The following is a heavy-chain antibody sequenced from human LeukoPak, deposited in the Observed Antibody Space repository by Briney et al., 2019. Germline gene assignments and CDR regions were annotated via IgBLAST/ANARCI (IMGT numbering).Heavy chain of an antibody. Sequence: PGGSLRLSCAASGFTFSNYGMHWVRQAPGKGLEWVTVIWFDGSHQHYADSVRGRFTVSRDNSRNTLYLQMNGLRAEDTAVYYCAREKFDSASHTTPDYWGQGTLVTVSS. J-gene: IGHJ4*02. CDR1: GFTFSNYG. V-gene: IGHV3-33*01. CDR3: AREKFDSASHTTPDY. CDR2: IWFDGSHQ. D-gene: IGHD1-26*01.